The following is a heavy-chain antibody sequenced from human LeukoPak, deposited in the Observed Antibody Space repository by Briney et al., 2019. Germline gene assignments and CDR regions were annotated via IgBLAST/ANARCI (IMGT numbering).Heavy chain of an antibody. V-gene: IGHV4-59*01. CDR1: GGSISSYY. J-gene: IGHJ4*02. CDR3: ARGSSGSYYRLDFDY. CDR2: IYYSGST. D-gene: IGHD1-26*01. Sequence: PSETLSLTCTVSGGSISSYYWSWIRQPPGKGLEWIGYIYYSGSTNYNPSLKSRVTISVDTSKNQFSLKLSSVTAADTAVYYCARGSSGSYYRLDFDYWGQGTLVTVSS.